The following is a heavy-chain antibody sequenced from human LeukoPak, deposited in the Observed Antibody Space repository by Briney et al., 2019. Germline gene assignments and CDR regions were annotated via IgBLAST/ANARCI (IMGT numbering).Heavy chain of an antibody. J-gene: IGHJ4*02. CDR2: INPNSGGT. CDR3: ARDGMATIADFDY. Sequence: ASVKVSCKASGYTFTGYYMHWVRQAPGQGLEWMGWINPNSGGTNYAQKFQGRVTMTRDTSISTAYMELSRLRSDDTAVYYCARDGMATIADFDYWGQGTLVTVSS. D-gene: IGHD5-24*01. CDR1: GYTFTGYY. V-gene: IGHV1-2*02.